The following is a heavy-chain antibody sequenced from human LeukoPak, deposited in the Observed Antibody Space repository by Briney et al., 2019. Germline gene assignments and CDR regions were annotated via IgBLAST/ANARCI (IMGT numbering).Heavy chain of an antibody. J-gene: IGHJ5*02. V-gene: IGHV4-39*07. CDR3: ARVGDIVVVPAAMRGGWFDP. CDR1: GGSVSSGSYY. Sequence: PSETLSLTCTVSGGSVSSGSYYWSWIRQPPGKGLEWIGEINHSGSTNYNPSLKSRVTISVDTSKNQFSLKLSSVTAADTAVYYCARVGDIVVVPAAMRGGWFDPWGQGTLVTVSS. D-gene: IGHD2-2*01. CDR2: INHSGST.